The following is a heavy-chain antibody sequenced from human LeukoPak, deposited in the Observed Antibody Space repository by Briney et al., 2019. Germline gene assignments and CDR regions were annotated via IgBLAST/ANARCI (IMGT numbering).Heavy chain of an antibody. Sequence: SETLSLTCAVYGGSFSGYYWSWIRQPPGKGLEWIGEINHSGSTNYNASLKTRVTISVDTSKNQFSLRLSSVTAADTAVYYCARGKSGSYVTRGDFDYWGQGTLVTVSS. J-gene: IGHJ4*02. CDR2: INHSGST. D-gene: IGHD1-26*01. V-gene: IGHV4-34*01. CDR3: ARGKSGSYVTRGDFDY. CDR1: GGSFSGYY.